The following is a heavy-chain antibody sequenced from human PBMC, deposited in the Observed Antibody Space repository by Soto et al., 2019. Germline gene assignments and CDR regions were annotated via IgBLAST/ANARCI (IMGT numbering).Heavy chain of an antibody. J-gene: IGHJ6*02. D-gene: IGHD6-19*01. Sequence: CKASGYTFTSYGISWVLQAPGQGLEWMGWISAYNGNTNYAQKLQGRVTMTTDTSTSTAYMELRSLRSDDTAVYYCARAWLPLDYYGMDVWGQGTTVTVSS. CDR3: ARAWLPLDYYGMDV. CDR2: ISAYNGNT. CDR1: GYTFTSYG. V-gene: IGHV1-18*01.